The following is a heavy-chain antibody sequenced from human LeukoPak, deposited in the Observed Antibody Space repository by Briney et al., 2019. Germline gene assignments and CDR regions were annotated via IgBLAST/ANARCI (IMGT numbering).Heavy chain of an antibody. J-gene: IGHJ4*02. CDR3: AREGEVIVTDNLFY. V-gene: IGHV1-46*01. CDR1: GYTFTSYY. CDR2: INPSGGST. Sequence: VASVKVSCKASGYTFTSYYMHWVRQAPGQGLERMGIINPSGGSTTYAQMFQGRVTMTRDTSTRTVYMELSSLRSEDTAAYYCAREGEVIVTDNLFYWGQGTLVTVSS. D-gene: IGHD2-21*01.